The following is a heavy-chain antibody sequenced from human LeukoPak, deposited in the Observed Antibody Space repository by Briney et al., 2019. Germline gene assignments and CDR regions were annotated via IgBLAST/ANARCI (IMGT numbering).Heavy chain of an antibody. V-gene: IGHV3-23*01. Sequence: LAGGSLRLSCAASGFTFSSHAMSWVRQAPGKGLEWVSAISGSGGSTYYADSVKGRFTISRDNSKNTLYLQMNSLRAEDTAVYYCAKDRSRYSSHPFGYFDYWGQGTLVTVSS. CDR3: AKDRSRYSSHPFGYFDY. J-gene: IGHJ4*02. CDR2: ISGSGGST. CDR1: GFTFSSHA. D-gene: IGHD6-13*01.